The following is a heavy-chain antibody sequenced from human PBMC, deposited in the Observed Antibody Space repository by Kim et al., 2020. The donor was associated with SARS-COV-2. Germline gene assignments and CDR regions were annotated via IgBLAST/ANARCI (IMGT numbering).Heavy chain of an antibody. CDR1: GFTFSSYS. CDR2: ISSSSSTI. Sequence: GGSLRLSCAASGFTFSSYSMNWVRQAQGKGLEWDSYISSSSSTIYYADSVKGRFTISRDNAKNSLYLQMNSLRDEDTAVYYCARGLHSYGSNYYYGMDVCGQGTTVTVSS. D-gene: IGHD5-18*01. CDR3: ARGLHSYGSNYYYGMDV. J-gene: IGHJ6*02. V-gene: IGHV3-48*02.